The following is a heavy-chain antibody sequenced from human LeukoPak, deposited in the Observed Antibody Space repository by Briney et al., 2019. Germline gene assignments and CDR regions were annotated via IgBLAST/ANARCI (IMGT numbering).Heavy chain of an antibody. CDR1: GGSISTSNYY. V-gene: IGHV4-39*07. CDR3: AREGPSRGGHSVDY. D-gene: IGHD2-15*01. CDR2: IFYSGST. Sequence: SETLSLTCTVSGGSISTSNYYWGWIRQPPGKGLEWIGNIFYSGSTYYSPSLKSRVTISVDTSKNQFSLKLSSVTAADTAVYYCAREGPSRGGHSVDYWGQGTLVTVSS. J-gene: IGHJ4*02.